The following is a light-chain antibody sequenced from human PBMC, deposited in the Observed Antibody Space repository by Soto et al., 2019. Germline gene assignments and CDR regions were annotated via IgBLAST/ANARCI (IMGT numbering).Light chain of an antibody. J-gene: IGKJ5*01. CDR2: VAS. Sequence: DIQMTHSPSTLSASVLYIVTITCRASQSISSWLAWYQQKPGKAPNLLIYVASSLQSEVPSRFSGSGSGTDFTLTITSLQPEDFATYYCQQSYGTPINFGQGTRLEIK. V-gene: IGKV1-39*01. CDR3: QQSYGTPIN. CDR1: QSISSW.